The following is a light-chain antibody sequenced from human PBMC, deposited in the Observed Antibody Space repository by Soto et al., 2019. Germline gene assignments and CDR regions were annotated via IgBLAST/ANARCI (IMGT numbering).Light chain of an antibody. CDR1: QSISSK. Sequence: EIVMTQSPATLSVSPGERATLFCRASQSISSKLAWFQQKPGQAPRLLIYDTSTRATGIPDRLSGSGSGTEYTLTISSLQSEDFAVYYCQQYSTWHWTFGQGTKVEVE. CDR3: QQYSTWHWT. J-gene: IGKJ1*01. V-gene: IGKV3-15*01. CDR2: DTS.